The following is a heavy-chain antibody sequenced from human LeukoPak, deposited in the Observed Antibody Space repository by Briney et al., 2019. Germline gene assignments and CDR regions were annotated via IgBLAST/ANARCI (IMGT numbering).Heavy chain of an antibody. CDR2: IYYSGST. CDR1: GVSICSYH. D-gene: IGHD5-12*01. CDR3: ARDRGYIYYMDV. Sequence: PSETVSLTCTVSGVSICSYHWIWIRQPPGKGLEGIGYIYYSGSTNYNPSLKSRVTISVDTSKNQFSLKLSSVTAADTAVYYCARDRGYIYYMDVWGKGTTVTVSS. V-gene: IGHV4-59*01. J-gene: IGHJ6*03.